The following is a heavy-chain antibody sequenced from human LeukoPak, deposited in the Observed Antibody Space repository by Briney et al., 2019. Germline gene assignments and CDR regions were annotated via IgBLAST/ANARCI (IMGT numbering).Heavy chain of an antibody. Sequence: ASVKVSCKASGYTFTGYYMHWVRQAPGQGLEWMGQINPNSGGTNYAQKFQGRVTMTRDTSISTAYMELSRLRSDDTAVYYCARSFVYDILTGSSRFDPWGQGTLVTVSS. CDR3: ARSFVYDILTGSSRFDP. D-gene: IGHD3-9*01. CDR2: INPNSGGT. V-gene: IGHV1-2*06. CDR1: GYTFTGYY. J-gene: IGHJ5*02.